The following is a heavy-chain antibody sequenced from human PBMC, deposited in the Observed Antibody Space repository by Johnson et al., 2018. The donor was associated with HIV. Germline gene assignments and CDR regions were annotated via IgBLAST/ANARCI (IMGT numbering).Heavy chain of an antibody. Sequence: VQLVESGGGLVKPGGSLRLSCAASGFTFSDYYMTWVRQAPGKGLEWVSVLSSGGDTWYAGSVTGRFTISRDNAKNSLYLQMNSLRAEDTALYYCARGGLGYQNIHDPFDIWGQGTMVTVSS. V-gene: IGHV3-66*01. J-gene: IGHJ3*02. D-gene: IGHD3-16*02. CDR3: ARGGLGYQNIHDPFDI. CDR1: GFTFSDYY. CDR2: LSSGGDT.